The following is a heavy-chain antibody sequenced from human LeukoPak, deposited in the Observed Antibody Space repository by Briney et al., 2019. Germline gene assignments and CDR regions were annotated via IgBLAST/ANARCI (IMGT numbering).Heavy chain of an antibody. D-gene: IGHD3-22*01. J-gene: IGHJ4*02. CDR3: AKGHDSSGYYWSYFDH. CDR2: ISYDGREK. V-gene: IGHV3-30*18. CDR1: GITYSSYG. Sequence: GGSLRLSCAASGITYSSYGMHWVRQAPGKGLEWVAVISYDGREKHYADSVKGRFTISRDNSKDTLQLQMNSLGAEDTAVYYCAKGHDSSGYYWSYFDHWGQGTLVTVSS.